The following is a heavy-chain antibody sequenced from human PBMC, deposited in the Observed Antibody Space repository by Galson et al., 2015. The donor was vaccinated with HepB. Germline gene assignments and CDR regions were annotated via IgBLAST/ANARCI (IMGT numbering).Heavy chain of an antibody. V-gene: IGHV7-4-1*02. Sequence: SVKVSCKASGYIFSDYAMNWVRQAPGQGLEWMGWINTNTGNPTYAQGFTGRFVFSLETSVTTAYLQISSLKAVDTAVYYCARTPYYGSGGDYNVWFDPWGQGTLVTVSS. D-gene: IGHD3-10*01. J-gene: IGHJ5*02. CDR3: ARTPYYGSGGDYNVWFDP. CDR2: INTNTGNP. CDR1: GYIFSDYA.